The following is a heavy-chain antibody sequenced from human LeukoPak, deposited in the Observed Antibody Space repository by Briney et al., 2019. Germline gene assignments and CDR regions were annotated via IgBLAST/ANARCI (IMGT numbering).Heavy chain of an antibody. V-gene: IGHV3-30-3*01. J-gene: IGHJ4*02. CDR3: ARVSPDSYFDY. D-gene: IGHD1-14*01. CDR2: ISYDGSNK. Sequence: GGSLRLSCAASGFTVSSYAMNWVRQAQGKGLEWVAVISYDGSNKYYADSVKGRFTISRDNSKNTLYLQMNSLRAEDTAVYYCARVSPDSYFDYWGQGTLVTVSS. CDR1: GFTVSSYA.